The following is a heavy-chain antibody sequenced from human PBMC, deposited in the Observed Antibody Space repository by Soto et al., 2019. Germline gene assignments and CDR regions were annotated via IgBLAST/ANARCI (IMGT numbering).Heavy chain of an antibody. Sequence: LRLSCAASGFTFNLYGMHWVRQAPGKGLEWVAAIAKDGSDIHYIDSVKGRFTISRDNSENTLYLQMNSLRGDDSAVYYCAKAAAYDSSGYYYYFEYWGHGTLVTVSS. V-gene: IGHV3-30*18. D-gene: IGHD3-22*01. CDR2: IAKDGSDI. CDR3: AKAAAYDSSGYYYYFEY. CDR1: GFTFNLYG. J-gene: IGHJ4*01.